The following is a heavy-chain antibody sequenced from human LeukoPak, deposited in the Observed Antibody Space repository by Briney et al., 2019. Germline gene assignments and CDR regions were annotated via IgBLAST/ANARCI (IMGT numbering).Heavy chain of an antibody. J-gene: IGHJ4*02. Sequence: PSETLSLTCTVSGGSISGYYWSWIRQPPGKGLEWIGYIYYSGSTNYNPSLKSRVTISVDTSKNHFSLRLSSVTAADTAVYYCARLLGSPRIRFDYWGQGTLVTVSS. V-gene: IGHV4-59*08. D-gene: IGHD1-14*01. CDR2: IYYSGST. CDR3: ARLLGSPRIRFDY. CDR1: GGSISGYY.